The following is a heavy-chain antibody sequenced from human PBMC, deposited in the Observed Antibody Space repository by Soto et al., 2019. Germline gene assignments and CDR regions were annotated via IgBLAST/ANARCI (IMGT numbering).Heavy chain of an antibody. CDR1: GYTFTGYY. D-gene: IGHD3-3*01. CDR3: ARSGYDFWSGYYTDYYYGMDV. Sequence: GASVKVSCKASGYTFTGYYMHWVRQAPGQGLEWMGWINPNSGGTNYAQKSQGWVTMTRDTSISTAYMELSRLRSDDTAVYYCARSGYDFWSGYYTDYYYGMDVWGQGTTVTVSS. CDR2: INPNSGGT. V-gene: IGHV1-2*04. J-gene: IGHJ6*02.